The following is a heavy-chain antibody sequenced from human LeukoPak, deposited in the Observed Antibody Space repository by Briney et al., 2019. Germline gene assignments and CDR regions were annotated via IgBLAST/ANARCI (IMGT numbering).Heavy chain of an antibody. Sequence: ASVKVSCKASGYTFTSYGISWVRQAPGQGLEWMGWISAYNGNTNYAQKLQGRVTMTTDTSTSTAYMELRSLRSDDTAVYYCAREGSSGIIPERYFDYWGQGTLVTVSS. J-gene: IGHJ4*02. CDR3: AREGSSGIIPERYFDY. CDR1: GYTFTSYG. D-gene: IGHD3-22*01. CDR2: ISAYNGNT. V-gene: IGHV1-18*01.